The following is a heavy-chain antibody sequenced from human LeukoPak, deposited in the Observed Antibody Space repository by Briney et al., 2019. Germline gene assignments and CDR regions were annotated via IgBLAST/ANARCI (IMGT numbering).Heavy chain of an antibody. V-gene: IGHV3-23*01. CDR1: GFTYSSYA. CDR2: ISGSGGST. CDR3: AKDVGYCSSTSCYIFDY. D-gene: IGHD2-2*02. Sequence: GGSLRLSCAASGFTYSSYAMSWVRQAPGEGLEWVSAISGSGGSTYYADSVKGRFTISRDNSKNTLYLKMNSLRAEDTAVYYCAKDVGYCSSTSCYIFDYWGQGTLVTVSS. J-gene: IGHJ4*02.